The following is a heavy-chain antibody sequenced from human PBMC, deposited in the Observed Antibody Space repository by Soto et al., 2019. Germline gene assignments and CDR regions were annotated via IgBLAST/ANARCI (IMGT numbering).Heavy chain of an antibody. D-gene: IGHD6-19*01. Sequence: LRLSCAPSGSSSNGFATSWVRHAPGKGLEWVSSISSSVVSTYYTDSVKGRFTISRDNSKDTLYQQMNSLRAEDTAVYSCAKVPTRQWLVSLGFDSWGQGTLVTVSS. CDR3: AKVPTRQWLVSLGFDS. J-gene: IGHJ5*01. CDR1: GSSSNGFA. CDR2: ISSSVVST. V-gene: IGHV3-23*01.